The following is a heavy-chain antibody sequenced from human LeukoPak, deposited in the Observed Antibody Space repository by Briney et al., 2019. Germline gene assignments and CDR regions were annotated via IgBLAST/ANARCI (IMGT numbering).Heavy chain of an antibody. J-gene: IGHJ6*02. CDR1: GLTFSSYA. Sequence: PGGSLRLSCAASGLTFSSYAMSRVRQAPGKGLEWVSAISGSGGSTYYADSVKGRFTISRDDSKNTLYLQMNSLRAEDTAVYYCAKFLEWLLWEPYYYYGMDVWGQGTTVTVSS. CDR2: ISGSGGST. CDR3: AKFLEWLLWEPYYYYGMDV. D-gene: IGHD3-3*01. V-gene: IGHV3-23*01.